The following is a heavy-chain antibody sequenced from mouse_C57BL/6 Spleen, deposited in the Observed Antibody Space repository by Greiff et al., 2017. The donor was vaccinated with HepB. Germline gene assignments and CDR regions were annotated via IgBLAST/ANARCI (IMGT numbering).Heavy chain of an antibody. J-gene: IGHJ2*01. V-gene: IGHV1-80*01. D-gene: IGHD1-1*01. Sequence: VQLVESGAELVKPGASVKISCKASGYAFSSYWMNWVKQRPGKGLEWIGQIYPGDGDTNYNGKFKGKATLTADKSSSTAYMQLSSLTSEDSAVYFWARGGYGNDFDYWGQGTTLTVPS. CDR1: GYAFSSYW. CDR3: ARGGYGNDFDY. CDR2: IYPGDGDT.